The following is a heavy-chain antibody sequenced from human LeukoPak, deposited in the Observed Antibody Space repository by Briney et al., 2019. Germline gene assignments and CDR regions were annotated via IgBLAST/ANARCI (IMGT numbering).Heavy chain of an antibody. CDR2: IKQDGSEK. V-gene: IGHV3-7*01. D-gene: IGHD1-1*01. CDR1: GFTFSSYW. Sequence: GGSLRLSCEGSGFTFSSYWMNWVRQAPGKGLEWVANIKQDGSEKCYVDSVKGRFTISRDNAKNSLYLQMNSLRDDDTAMYYCARGASGHSSNWNFPYYYYYMDVWGKGTTVTVSS. J-gene: IGHJ6*03. CDR3: ARGASGHSSNWNFPYYYYYMDV.